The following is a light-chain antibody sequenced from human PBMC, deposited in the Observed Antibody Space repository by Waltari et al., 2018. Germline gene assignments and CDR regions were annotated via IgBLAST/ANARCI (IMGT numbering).Light chain of an antibody. CDR2: VNGDGSH. CDR3: QTWGSAIVV. Sequence: QLVVTQSPSASASLGASVKFTCTLSSGHTTFAIAWHQQQPQKGPRYLMTVNGDGSHRKGDGIPDRFSGSSSGADRYLTVSSLQSEDEADYYCQTWGSAIVVFGGGTKLTVL. J-gene: IGLJ2*01. CDR1: SGHTTFA. V-gene: IGLV4-69*01.